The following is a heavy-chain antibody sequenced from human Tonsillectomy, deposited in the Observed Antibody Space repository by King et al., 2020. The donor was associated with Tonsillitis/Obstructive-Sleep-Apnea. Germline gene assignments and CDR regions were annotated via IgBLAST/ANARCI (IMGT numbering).Heavy chain of an antibody. CDR3: AREIALNQFDY. D-gene: IGHD2-21*01. Sequence: EQLQQWGAGLLKPSETLSLTCAVYDGPFSGYYWSWIRQPPGKGLEWIGEIDHSGSTNYNPSLKSRVTISVDTSKNQFSLTLSSVTAADTAVYYCAREIALNQFDYWGQGTLVTVSS. CDR1: DGPFSGYY. J-gene: IGHJ4*02. V-gene: IGHV4-34*01. CDR2: IDHSGST.